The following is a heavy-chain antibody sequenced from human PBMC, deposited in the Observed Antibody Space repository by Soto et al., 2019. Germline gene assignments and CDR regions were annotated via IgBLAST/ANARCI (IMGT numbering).Heavy chain of an antibody. CDR1: GFTVSINH. J-gene: IGHJ5*02. CDR2: IYSDGNT. CDR3: ARHPERIAQIGWFDP. Sequence: GGALRLSCAASGFTVSINHMTLVRQVPGKGLEWVSIIYSDGNTYYADSVKGRFTISRDNSKNTLYLQMSSLRAEDTAVYYCARHPERIAQIGWFDPWGQGTLVTVSS. V-gene: IGHV3-66*04. D-gene: IGHD6-13*01.